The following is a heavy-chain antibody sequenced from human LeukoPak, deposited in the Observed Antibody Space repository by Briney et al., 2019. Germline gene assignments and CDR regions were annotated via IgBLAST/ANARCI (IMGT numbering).Heavy chain of an antibody. CDR2: ISSSSSYT. CDR1: GFTFNYFS. J-gene: IGHJ4*02. CDR3: ARDLCLKAIAVAGPNGGGFGY. V-gene: IGHV3-21*05. D-gene: IGHD6-19*01. Sequence: GGSLRLSCAASGFTFNYFSVNWVRQAPGKGLEWVSYISSSSSYTNYADSVKGRFTISRDNAKNSLYLQMNSLRAEDTAVYYCARDLCLKAIAVAGPNGGGFGYWGQGTLVTVSS.